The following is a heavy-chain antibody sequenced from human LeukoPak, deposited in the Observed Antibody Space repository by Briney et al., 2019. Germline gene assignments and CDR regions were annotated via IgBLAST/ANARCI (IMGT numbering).Heavy chain of an antibody. V-gene: IGHV1-18*01. CDR3: ARDSGDIVVVPAASLSSAFDI. CDR2: ISAYNGST. Sequence: ASVKVSCKASGGTFSSYAISWVRQAPGQGLEWMGWISAYNGSTNYAQKLQGRVTMTTDTSTSTAYMELRSLRSDDTAVYYCARDSGDIVVVPAASLSSAFDIWGQGTMVTVSS. CDR1: GGTFSSYA. D-gene: IGHD2-2*01. J-gene: IGHJ3*02.